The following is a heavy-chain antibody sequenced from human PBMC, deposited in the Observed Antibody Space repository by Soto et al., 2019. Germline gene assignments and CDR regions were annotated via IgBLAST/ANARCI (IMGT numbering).Heavy chain of an antibody. V-gene: IGHV4-39*01. CDR3: ARIIITEPPGTFDY. J-gene: IGHJ4*02. Sequence: PSETLSLTCTVSGGSISSSSYYWGWIRQPRGKGLEWIGSIYYSGSTYYNPSLKSRVPISVAKSKTQFSLRLSSVTAADTGVYYCARIIITEPPGTFDYWGQGTLVTVSS. D-gene: IGHD3-16*01. CDR1: GGSISSSSYY. CDR2: IYYSGST.